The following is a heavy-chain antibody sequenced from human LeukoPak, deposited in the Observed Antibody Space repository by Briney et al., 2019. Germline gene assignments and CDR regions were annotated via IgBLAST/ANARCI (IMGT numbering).Heavy chain of an antibody. V-gene: IGHV3-23*01. D-gene: IGHD3-22*01. Sequence: GGSLRLSCAASGFTFSSYAMSRGRQAPGTGLEWGSAISGSGGSTYYADSVKGPFTISRDNSKNTLYLQMNSLRAEDTAVYYCAKVSVYYDSSGYSAFDHWGQGTLVTVSS. CDR2: ISGSGGST. CDR1: GFTFSSYA. J-gene: IGHJ4*02. CDR3: AKVSVYYDSSGYSAFDH.